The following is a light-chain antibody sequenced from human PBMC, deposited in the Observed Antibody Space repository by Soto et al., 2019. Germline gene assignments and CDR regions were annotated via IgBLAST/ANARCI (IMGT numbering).Light chain of an antibody. CDR1: SSDVGGYNY. J-gene: IGLJ2*01. Sequence: QSALTQPASVSGSPGQSITISCTGTSSDVGGYNYVSWYQQHPGKAPKLMIYEVSNRPSGVSNRFSGSKSGNTASLTISGLQAEDEADYYCSSYTSNNTHVVFGGGTKLTVL. CDR3: SSYTSNNTHVV. V-gene: IGLV2-14*01. CDR2: EVS.